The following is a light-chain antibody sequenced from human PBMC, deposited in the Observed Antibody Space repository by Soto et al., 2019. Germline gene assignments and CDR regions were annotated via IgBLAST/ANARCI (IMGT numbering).Light chain of an antibody. V-gene: IGKV3-11*01. CDR1: QSVGSF. CDR2: DTS. Sequence: EIVLTQSPDTLSLSPGERATLSCRASQSVGSFLAWYQQRPGQAPRLLIYDTSNRATGIPARFSGSGSGTDFTLTISSLEPEDFADYYCQQRSNWPPYTFGQGTMLEIK. CDR3: QQRSNWPPYT. J-gene: IGKJ2*01.